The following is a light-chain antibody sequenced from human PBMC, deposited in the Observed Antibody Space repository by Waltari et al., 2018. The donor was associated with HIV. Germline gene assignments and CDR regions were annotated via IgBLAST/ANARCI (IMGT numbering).Light chain of an antibody. CDR1: SSDIGAYHY. V-gene: IGLV2-23*02. CDR2: DVS. J-gene: IGLJ1*01. CDR3: CSYAGSSTGV. Sequence: QSALTQPASVSGSAGQSITISCTGGSSDIGAYHYVSWFPQHSGKAPKLIIYDVSKRPSGVSDRFSGSKSGNTAYLTISGLQTEDEADYHCCSYAGSSTGVFGTGTKVTVL.